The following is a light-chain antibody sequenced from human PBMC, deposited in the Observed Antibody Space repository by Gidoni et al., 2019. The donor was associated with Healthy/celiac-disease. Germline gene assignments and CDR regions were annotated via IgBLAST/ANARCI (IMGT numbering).Light chain of an antibody. Sequence: EIVLTQSPATLSLSPGERATLSCRASQRVSSYLAWYQQKPGQAPRLLIYDASNRATGIPARFSGSGSGTDFTLTISSLEPEDFAVYYCQQRSNWPPLTFGGGPKVEIK. V-gene: IGKV3-11*01. J-gene: IGKJ4*01. CDR1: QRVSSY. CDR2: DAS. CDR3: QQRSNWPPLT.